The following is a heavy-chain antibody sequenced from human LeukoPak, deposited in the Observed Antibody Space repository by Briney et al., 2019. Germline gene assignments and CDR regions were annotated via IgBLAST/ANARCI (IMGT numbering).Heavy chain of an antibody. V-gene: IGHV2-70*11. J-gene: IGHJ6*02. CDR3: ARAQYGDRPYGMDV. CDR1: GFSLSTTGMC. D-gene: IGHD4-17*01. Sequence: ESGPTLVNPTQTLTLTCTFSGFSLSTTGMCVTWIRRPPGKALEWLPRIALDDDKYYSTSLKTRLTISKDTSKHQVVLTMTNMDPVDTATYYCARAQYGDRPYGMDVWGQGTTVTVSS. CDR2: IALDDDK.